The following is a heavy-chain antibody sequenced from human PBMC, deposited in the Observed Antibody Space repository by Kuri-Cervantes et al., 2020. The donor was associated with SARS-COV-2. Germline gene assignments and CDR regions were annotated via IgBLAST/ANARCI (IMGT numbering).Heavy chain of an antibody. J-gene: IGHJ6*02. D-gene: IGHD3-10*01. CDR3: ARGMVRGLIQSYYYGMDV. CDR1: GYTFSDYY. CDR2: INPNSGGT. Sequence: SVKVSFNASGYTFSDYYMYWVRQAPGQGLEWMGWINPNSGGTNYAQKFQGWVTMTRDTSSTGYMELSRLRSEDTAVYYCARGMVRGLIQSYYYGMDVWGQGTMVTVSS. V-gene: IGHV1-2*04.